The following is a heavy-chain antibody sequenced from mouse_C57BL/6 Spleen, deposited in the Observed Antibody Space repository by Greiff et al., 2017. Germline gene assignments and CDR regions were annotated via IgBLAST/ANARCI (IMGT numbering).Heavy chain of an antibody. J-gene: IGHJ2*01. D-gene: IGHD1-1*01. V-gene: IGHV1-69*01. CDR3: ARGTTTVVTAGNFDD. CDR2: IDPSDSYT. CDR1: GYTFTSYW. Sequence: QVQLQQPGAELVMPGASVKLSCKASGYTFTSYWMHWVQQRPGQGLAWIGEIDPSDSYTNYNQKFKGQSTLSVDKSSSTAYLQLSRLTSEDSSVYYCARGTTTVVTAGNFDDWGQGTTLTVA.